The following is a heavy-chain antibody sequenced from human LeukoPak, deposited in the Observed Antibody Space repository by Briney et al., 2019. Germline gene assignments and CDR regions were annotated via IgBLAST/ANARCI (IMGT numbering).Heavy chain of an antibody. J-gene: IGHJ4*02. V-gene: IGHV3-23*01. CDR3: GKTTTGYSSGRYPGWPVDY. Sequence: GGSLRLSCAASGFTFSSYAMSWVRQAPGEGLEWVSAISGSGGGTYYADSVKGRFTIPRENSKNTLYLQMNSLRTEDTAVFYCGKTTTGYSSGRYPGWPVDYWGQGTLVTVST. D-gene: IGHD6-19*01. CDR1: GFTFSSYA. CDR2: ISGSGGGT.